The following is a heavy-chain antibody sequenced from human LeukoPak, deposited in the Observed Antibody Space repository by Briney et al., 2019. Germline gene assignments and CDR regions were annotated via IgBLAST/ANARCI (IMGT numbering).Heavy chain of an antibody. Sequence: PGGSLRLSCAASGFTFSSYAMSWVRQAPGKGLEWVSAISGSGGSTYYADSVKGRFTISRDNSRNTLYLQMNSLRAEDTAVYYCAKSSAVYGDEDFDYWGQGTLVTVSS. J-gene: IGHJ4*02. CDR1: GFTFSSYA. CDR2: ISGSGGST. CDR3: AKSSAVYGDEDFDY. D-gene: IGHD4-17*01. V-gene: IGHV3-23*01.